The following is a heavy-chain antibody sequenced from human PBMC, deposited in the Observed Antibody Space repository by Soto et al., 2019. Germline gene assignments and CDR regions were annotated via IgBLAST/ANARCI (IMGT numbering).Heavy chain of an antibody. D-gene: IGHD4-17*01. Sequence: QVQLVESGGGVVQPGRSLRLSCAASGFIFSSYGMHWVRQAPGKALEWVAVISYDGSNKYYADSVKGRFTISRDNSKNTLYLQMNSLRAEDTAVYYCAKVAHSTGTFDYWGQGTLVTVSS. CDR3: AKVAHSTGTFDY. V-gene: IGHV3-30*18. CDR1: GFIFSSYG. J-gene: IGHJ4*02. CDR2: ISYDGSNK.